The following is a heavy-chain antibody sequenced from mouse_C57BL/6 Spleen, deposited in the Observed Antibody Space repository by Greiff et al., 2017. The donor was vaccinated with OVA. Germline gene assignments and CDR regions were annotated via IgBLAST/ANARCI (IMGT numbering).Heavy chain of an antibody. CDR2: ISYDGSN. Sequence: VQLQQSGPGLVKPSQSLSLTCSVTGYSITSGYYWNWIRQFPGNKLEWMGYISYDGSNNYNPSLKNRISITRDTSKNQFFLKLNSVTTEDTATYYCARERTTVVATGYFDVWGTGTTVTVSS. CDR3: ARERTTVVATGYFDV. J-gene: IGHJ1*03. D-gene: IGHD1-1*01. CDR1: GYSITSGYY. V-gene: IGHV3-6*01.